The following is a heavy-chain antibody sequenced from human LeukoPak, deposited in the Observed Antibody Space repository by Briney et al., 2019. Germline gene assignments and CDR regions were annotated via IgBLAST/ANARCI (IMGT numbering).Heavy chain of an antibody. CDR1: GYTLTDYY. V-gene: IGHV1-2*02. CDR2: ISPNSGGT. D-gene: IGHD6-13*01. Sequence: GASVKVSCKASGYTLTDYYMHWVRQAPGQGLEWMGWISPNSGGTNYAQRFQGRVTMTRDTSISTAYMELSRLTSDDTAVYYCARPPQLIAAAGTYNWFDSWGQGTLVTVSS. CDR3: ARPPQLIAAAGTYNWFDS. J-gene: IGHJ5*01.